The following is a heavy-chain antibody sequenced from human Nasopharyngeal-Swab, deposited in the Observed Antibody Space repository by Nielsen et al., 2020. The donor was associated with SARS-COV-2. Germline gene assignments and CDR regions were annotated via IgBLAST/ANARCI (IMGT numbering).Heavy chain of an antibody. Sequence: GGSLRLSCAASGFTFDDYAMHWVRQAPGKGLEWVSGISWNSGSIGYADSVKGRFTISRDNAKNSLSLQMNSLRAEDTALYYCAKGDGLEATTASFDYWGQGTLVTVSS. CDR2: ISWNSGSI. CDR1: GFTFDDYA. J-gene: IGHJ4*02. D-gene: IGHD5-24*01. CDR3: AKGDGLEATTASFDY. V-gene: IGHV3-9*01.